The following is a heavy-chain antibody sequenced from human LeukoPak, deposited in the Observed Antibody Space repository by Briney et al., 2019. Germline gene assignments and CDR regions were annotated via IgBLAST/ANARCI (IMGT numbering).Heavy chain of an antibody. D-gene: IGHD3-16*01. CDR2: ISGGDANT. Sequence: TGGSLRLSCAASGFTFSKYAMSWVRQAPGKGLEWVSGISGGDANTYYAHSVEGRYTISRHNFNNTLYLQMNRLRAEDTAVYYCAKRGGGVSNFDYWGQGTLVTVSS. CDR3: AKRGGGVSNFDY. V-gene: IGHV3-23*01. J-gene: IGHJ4*02. CDR1: GFTFSKYA.